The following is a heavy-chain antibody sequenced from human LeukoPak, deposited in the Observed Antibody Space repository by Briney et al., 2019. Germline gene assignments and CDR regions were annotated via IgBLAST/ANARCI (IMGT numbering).Heavy chain of an antibody. D-gene: IGHD3-3*01. CDR2: INSDGSST. Sequence: GGSLRLSCAASGFTFSSYWMYWVRQAPGKGLVWVSRINSDGSSTNYADSVKGRFTISRDNAKNTLYLQMNSLRADDTAVYYCASGRWSDYFDYWGQGTPATVSS. J-gene: IGHJ4*02. V-gene: IGHV3-74*01. CDR1: GFTFSSYW. CDR3: ASGRWSDYFDY.